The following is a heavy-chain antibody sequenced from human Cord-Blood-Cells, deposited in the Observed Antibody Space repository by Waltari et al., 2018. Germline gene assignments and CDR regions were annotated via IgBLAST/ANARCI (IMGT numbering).Heavy chain of an antibody. V-gene: IGHV5-51*03. D-gene: IGHD3-3*01. Sequence: EVQLVQSGAEVKKPGESLKISCKGSGYSFTSYWIGWVRQMPGKGLEWMGILYPGVSATRYSPSFQGQVTIPADKSISTAYLQWSSLKASDTAMYYCARRLFWSGYYYFDYWGQGTLVTVSS. CDR2: LYPGVSAT. J-gene: IGHJ4*02. CDR1: GYSFTSYW. CDR3: ARRLFWSGYYYFDY.